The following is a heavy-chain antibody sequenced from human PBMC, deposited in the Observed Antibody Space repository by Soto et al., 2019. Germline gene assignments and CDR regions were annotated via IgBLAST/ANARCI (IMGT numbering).Heavy chain of an antibody. CDR1: GGSISSYY. Sequence: LSLTCSVSGGSISSYYWSWIRQPAGKGLEWIGRIYTSGSTNYNASLKSRVTMSVDTSKNQFSLKLTSVTAADTAVYFCARDANWFDPWGQGTLVTVSS. CDR3: ARDANWFDP. V-gene: IGHV4-4*07. CDR2: IYTSGST. J-gene: IGHJ5*02.